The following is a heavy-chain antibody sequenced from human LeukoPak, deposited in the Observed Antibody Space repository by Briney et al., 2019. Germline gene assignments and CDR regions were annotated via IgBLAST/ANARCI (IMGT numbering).Heavy chain of an antibody. Sequence: ASVKVSCKASGGTFSSYTISWVRQAPGQGLEWMGRIIPILGIANYAQKFQGRVTITADKSTSTAYMELSSLRSEDTAVYYCARDSASYYYDSSGYSFDCWGQGTLVTVSS. CDR2: IIPILGIA. CDR1: GGTFSSYT. CDR3: ARDSASYYYDSSGYSFDC. J-gene: IGHJ4*02. V-gene: IGHV1-69*04. D-gene: IGHD3-22*01.